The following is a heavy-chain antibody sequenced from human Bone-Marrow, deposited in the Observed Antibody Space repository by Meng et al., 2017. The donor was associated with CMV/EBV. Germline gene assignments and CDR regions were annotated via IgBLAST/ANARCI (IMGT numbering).Heavy chain of an antibody. J-gene: IGHJ4*02. CDR3: ARMGIGHCSSTSDY. D-gene: IGHD2-2*01. V-gene: IGHV2-70*18. CDR1: GGSISSYY. CDR2: IDWDDDK. Sequence: TLSLTCTVSGGSISSYYWSWIRQPAGKALEWLALIDWDDDKYYSTSLKTRLTIPKATSKNQVVLTMTNMDPVDTATYYCARMGIGHCSSTSDYWGQGTLVTVSS.